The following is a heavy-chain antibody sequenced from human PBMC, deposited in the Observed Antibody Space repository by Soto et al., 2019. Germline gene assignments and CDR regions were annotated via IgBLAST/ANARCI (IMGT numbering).Heavy chain of an antibody. J-gene: IGHJ3*02. CDR2: IYSGGST. CDR3: ARDGGDIYCSGGSCYSGAFDI. D-gene: IGHD2-15*01. Sequence: EVQLVESGGGLVQPGGSLRLSCAASGFTVSSNYMSWVRQAPGKGLEWVSVIYSGGSTYYADSVKGRFTISRDNSKNTLYLQMNSLRAEDTAVYYCARDGGDIYCSGGSCYSGAFDIWGQGTMVTVSS. CDR1: GFTVSSNY. V-gene: IGHV3-66*01.